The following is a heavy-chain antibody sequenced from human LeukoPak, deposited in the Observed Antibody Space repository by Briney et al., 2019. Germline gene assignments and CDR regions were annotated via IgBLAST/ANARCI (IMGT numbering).Heavy chain of an antibody. CDR3: AKGNTYYYYVDV. J-gene: IGHJ6*03. V-gene: IGHV3-21*01. CDR1: GFTFSSYS. Sequence: GGSLRLSCAASGFTFSSYSMNWVRQAPGKGLEWVSSISSSSSYIYYADSVKGRFTISRDNSKNTLYLQMNSLRAVDTAVYYCAKGNTYYYYVDVWGKGTTVTISS. CDR2: ISSSSSYI.